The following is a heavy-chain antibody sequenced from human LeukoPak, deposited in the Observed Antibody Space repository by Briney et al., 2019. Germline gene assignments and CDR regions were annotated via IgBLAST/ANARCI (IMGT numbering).Heavy chain of an antibody. V-gene: IGHV3-48*03. D-gene: IGHD2-21*01. CDR1: GFIFDNYE. J-gene: IGHJ4*02. CDR2: MSSSGSTT. CDR3: ARAGLLFYFDY. Sequence: GGSPRLACAASGFIFDNYEMNWVRQPPGKGLEWVAYMSSSGSTTYYAASVKGRFTISRDNARDSLFLQTNSLRVEDTAIYYCARAGLLFYFDYWGQGALVTVSS.